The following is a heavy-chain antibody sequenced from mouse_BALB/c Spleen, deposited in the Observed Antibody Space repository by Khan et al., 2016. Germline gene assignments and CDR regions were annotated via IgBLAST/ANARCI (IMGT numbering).Heavy chain of an antibody. Sequence: EVQLEEPGAGLVQPGGSLKRSCAASRFTISSYDMPSVRQTPDKRLELVAILDSNDGSTDYQHNVKRRFTITGDNAKNALYLQLRSLKSEDTAMYYCARRAIWGQGTSLTVSS. CDR1: RFTISSYD. J-gene: IGHJ2*03. CDR3: ARRAI. CDR2: LDSNDGST. V-gene: IGHV5-6-3*01.